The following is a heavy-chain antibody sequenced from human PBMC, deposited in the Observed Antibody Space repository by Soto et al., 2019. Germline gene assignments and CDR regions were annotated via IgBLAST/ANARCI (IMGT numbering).Heavy chain of an antibody. V-gene: IGHV3-43*01. CDR2: ITWNGGNK. J-gene: IGHJ6*02. CDR3: ARETLSFGSALDV. CDR1: GFRFDDYN. D-gene: IGHD3-3*01. Sequence: HPGGSLRLSCAASGFRFDDYNMHWVRQAPGKGLEWVSLITWNGGNKYYEDSVKGRFTISRDGTTQSVSLQMTSLKREDTGVYYCARETLSFGSALDVWGQGTTVTVSS.